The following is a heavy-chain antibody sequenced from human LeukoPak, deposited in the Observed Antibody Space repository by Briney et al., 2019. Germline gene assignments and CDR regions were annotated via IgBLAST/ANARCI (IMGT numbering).Heavy chain of an antibody. V-gene: IGHV4-34*01. Sequence: SETLSLTCAVYGGSFSGYYWSWIRQPPGKGLEWIGEINHSGSTNYNPSLKSRVTISVDTSKNKFSLKLSPVTAADTAVYYCARSVTTVRGWFDPWGQGTLVTVSS. CDR3: ARSVTTVRGWFDP. D-gene: IGHD4-17*01. J-gene: IGHJ5*02. CDR2: INHSGST. CDR1: GGSFSGYY.